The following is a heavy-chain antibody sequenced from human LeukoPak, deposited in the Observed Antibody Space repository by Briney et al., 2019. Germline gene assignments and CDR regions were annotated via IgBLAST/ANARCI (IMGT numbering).Heavy chain of an antibody. V-gene: IGHV4-4*07. J-gene: IGHJ6*03. CDR3: ARSLVGATTHYYYYYMDV. CDR2: IYTSGST. Sequence: PSETLSLTCTVSGGSISSYYWSWIRQPAGKGLEWIGRIYTSGSTNYNPSLKSRVTMSVDTSKNQFSLKLSSVTAADTAVYYCARSLVGATTHYYYYYMDVWGKGTTVTVSS. CDR1: GGSISSYY. D-gene: IGHD1-26*01.